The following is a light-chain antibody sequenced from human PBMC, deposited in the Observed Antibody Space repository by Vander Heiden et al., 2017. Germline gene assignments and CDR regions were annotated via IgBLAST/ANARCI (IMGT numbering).Light chain of an antibody. CDR3: QSYDSSLRGV. CDR2: GNS. J-gene: IGLJ2*01. Sequence: QSVLTQPPPVSGPPGQRVTLSCTGSSSNSGAGYDVHWYQQLPGTAPKLLIYGNSNRPSGVPDRFSGSKSGTSASLAITGLQAEDEADYYCQSYDSSLRGVFGGGTKLTVL. CDR1: SSNSGAGYD. V-gene: IGLV1-40*01.